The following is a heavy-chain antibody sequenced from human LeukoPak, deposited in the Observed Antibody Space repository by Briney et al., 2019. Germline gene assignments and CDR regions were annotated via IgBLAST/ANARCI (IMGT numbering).Heavy chain of an antibody. J-gene: IGHJ4*02. CDR1: GASISSGSYY. CDR3: ASWRDYYDSSGYYGGLWY. V-gene: IGHV4-61*02. Sequence: SETLSLTCTVSGASISSGSYYWSWIRQPAGKGLEWIGRIYTSGSTNYNPSLRSRVTVSLDTSMNQFSLNLRSVTAADTAVYYCASWRDYYDSSGYYGGLWYWGQGTLVTVSS. CDR2: IYTSGST. D-gene: IGHD3-22*01.